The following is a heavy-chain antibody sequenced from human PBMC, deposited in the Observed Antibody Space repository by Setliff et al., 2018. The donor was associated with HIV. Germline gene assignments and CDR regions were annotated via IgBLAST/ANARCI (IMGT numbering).Heavy chain of an antibody. Sequence: GGSLRLSCAASGFTFSGYSMNWVRQAPGKGLEWVSSISSSSSYLYYADSVKGRYTISRDNAKNSLYLQMNSLRAEDTAVYYCARVGVDYYESSGYSWGQGTLVTVSP. D-gene: IGHD3-22*01. V-gene: IGHV3-21*01. J-gene: IGHJ5*02. CDR1: GFTFSGYS. CDR2: ISSSSSYL. CDR3: ARVGVDYYESSGYS.